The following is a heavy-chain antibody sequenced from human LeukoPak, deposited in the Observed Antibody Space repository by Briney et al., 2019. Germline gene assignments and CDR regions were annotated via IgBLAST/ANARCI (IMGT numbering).Heavy chain of an antibody. V-gene: IGHV1-2*02. D-gene: IGHD2-21*02. J-gene: IGHJ4*02. CDR1: GYTFTGYY. CDR3: AREAHIVVVTAINGYGY. Sequence: GASVKVSCKASGYTFTGYYMHWVQQAPGQGLEWMGWINSNSGGTNYAQKFQGRVTMTRDTSISTAYMELSRLRSDDTAVYYCAREAHIVVVTAINGYGYWGQGTLVTVSS. CDR2: INSNSGGT.